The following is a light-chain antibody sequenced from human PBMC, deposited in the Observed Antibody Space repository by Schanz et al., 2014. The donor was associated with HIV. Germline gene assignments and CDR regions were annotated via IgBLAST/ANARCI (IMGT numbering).Light chain of an antibody. CDR1: SSDVAGNHV. CDR3: SSSPSLSTLV. Sequence: QSALPQPASASGSPGQSVTISCTGASSDVAGNHVASWYQQHPGKAPKLMIYEISKWPSGVSNRFSGSKSAYTASLTISGLQPEDEADYYCSSSPSLSTLVFGGGTKLTVL. V-gene: IGLV2-14*01. CDR2: EIS. J-gene: IGLJ2*01.